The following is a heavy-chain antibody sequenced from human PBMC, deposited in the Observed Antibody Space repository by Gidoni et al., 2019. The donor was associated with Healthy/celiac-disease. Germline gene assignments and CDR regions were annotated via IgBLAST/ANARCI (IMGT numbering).Heavy chain of an antibody. CDR2: ISGSGGST. Sequence: EVQLLESGGGLVQPGGSLRLPCAASGFTFSSYAMSWVRQAPGKGLEWVSAISGSGGSTYYADSVKGRFTISRDNSKNTLYLQMNSLRAEDTAVYYCAKDLIYYDSSGWLFDYWGQGTLVTVSS. D-gene: IGHD3-22*01. CDR1: GFTFSSYA. V-gene: IGHV3-23*01. CDR3: AKDLIYYDSSGWLFDY. J-gene: IGHJ4*02.